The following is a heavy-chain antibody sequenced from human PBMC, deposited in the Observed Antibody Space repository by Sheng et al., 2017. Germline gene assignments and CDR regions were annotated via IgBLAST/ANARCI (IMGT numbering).Heavy chain of an antibody. D-gene: IGHD5-12*01. CDR2: IYHSGST. Sequence: QVQLQESGPGLVKPSETLSLTCAVSGYSISSGYYWGWIRQPPGKGLEWIGSIYHSGSTYYNPSLKSRVTISVDTSKNQFSLKLSSVTAADTAVYYCARERERWLQFSLVLPMGFRGFDPWGQGTLVTVSS. V-gene: IGHV4-38-2*02. CDR1: GYSISSGYY. J-gene: IGHJ5*02. CDR3: ARERERWLQFSLVLPMGFRGFDP.